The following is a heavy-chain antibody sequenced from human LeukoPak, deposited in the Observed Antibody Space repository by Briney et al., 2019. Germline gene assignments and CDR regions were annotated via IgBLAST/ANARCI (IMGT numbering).Heavy chain of an antibody. CDR3: ARADLRTYDILTGPKEIPDC. CDR2: INPNSGGT. Sequence: ASVKVSCKASGYTFTGYYMHWVRQAPGQGLEWMGWINPNSGGTNYAQKFQGRVTMTRDTSISTAYMELSRLRSDDTAVYYCARADLRTYDILTGPKEIPDCWGQGTLVTVSS. J-gene: IGHJ4*02. V-gene: IGHV1-2*02. CDR1: GYTFTGYY. D-gene: IGHD3-9*01.